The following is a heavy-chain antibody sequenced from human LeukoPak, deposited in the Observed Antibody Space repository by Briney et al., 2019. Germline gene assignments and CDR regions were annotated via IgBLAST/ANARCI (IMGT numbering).Heavy chain of an antibody. CDR3: ATGYSYGIDY. V-gene: IGHV4-34*01. CDR2: INHSGST. D-gene: IGHD5-18*01. J-gene: IGHJ4*02. Sequence: SETLSLTCAVHGGSFSGYYWSWIRQPPGKGLEWIGEINHSGSTNYNPSLKSRVTMSLDTSKNQFSLKLSSVTAADTAVYYCATGYSYGIDYWGQGTLVTVSS. CDR1: GGSFSGYY.